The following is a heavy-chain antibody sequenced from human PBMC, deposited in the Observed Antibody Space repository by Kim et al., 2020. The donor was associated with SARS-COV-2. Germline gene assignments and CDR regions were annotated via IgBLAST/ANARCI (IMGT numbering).Heavy chain of an antibody. J-gene: IGHJ4*02. CDR3: AKDLGGLQPAPFDY. Sequence: ADSVKGRCTISRDNSKNTLYLQMNSLRAEDTAVYYCAKDLGGLQPAPFDYWGQGTLVTVSS. V-gene: IGHV3-30*02. D-gene: IGHD4-4*01.